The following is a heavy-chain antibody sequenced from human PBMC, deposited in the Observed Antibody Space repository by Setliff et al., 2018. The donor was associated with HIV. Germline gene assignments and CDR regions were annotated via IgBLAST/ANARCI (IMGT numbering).Heavy chain of an antibody. CDR1: GGSMTGHY. Sequence: SETLSLTCTVSGGSMTGHYWSWIRQFPGKGLEWIGSIYSSGSTNYNPSVKSRVTISIDTSKKQFAPRLTSVTAADTALYFCARDIATVATPDRADWGQGTLVTVSS. J-gene: IGHJ4*02. V-gene: IGHV4-59*11. CDR2: IYSSGST. CDR3: ARDIATVATPDRAD. D-gene: IGHD4-17*01.